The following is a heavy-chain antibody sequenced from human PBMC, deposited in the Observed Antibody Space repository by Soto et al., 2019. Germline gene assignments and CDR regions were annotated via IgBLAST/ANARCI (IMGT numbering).Heavy chain of an antibody. CDR1: GGSFTSNNW. V-gene: IGHV4-4*02. CDR2: IYRTGST. CDR3: ASRDPGTSVDY. Sequence: SETLSLTCAVSGGSFTSNNWWTWVRQPPGQGLEWIGEIYRTGSTNHNPSLKSRVTISLDKSENQFSLKVTSLTAADTAVYYCASRDPGTSVDYWGQGTLVTVSS. D-gene: IGHD1-7*01. J-gene: IGHJ4*02.